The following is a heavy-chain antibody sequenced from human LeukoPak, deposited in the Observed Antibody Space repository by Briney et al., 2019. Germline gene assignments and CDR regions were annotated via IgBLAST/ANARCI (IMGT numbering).Heavy chain of an antibody. D-gene: IGHD3-22*01. CDR1: GYTLTELS. CDR3: ARALTYYYDSSGVGGQDFDF. J-gene: IGHJ4*02. Sequence: ASVKVSCKVSGYTLTELSMHWVRQAPGKGLEWMGGFDPEDGETIYAQKFQGRVTMTEDTSTDTAYMELRSLRSGDTAVYYCARALTYYYDSSGVGGQDFDFWGQGTLVTVSS. V-gene: IGHV1-24*01. CDR2: FDPEDGET.